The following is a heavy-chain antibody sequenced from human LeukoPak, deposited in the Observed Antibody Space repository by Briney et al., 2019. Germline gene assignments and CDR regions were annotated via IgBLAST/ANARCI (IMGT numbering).Heavy chain of an antibody. V-gene: IGHV4-59*01. Sequence: SETLSLTCTVSGGSISSYYWSWIRQPPGKGLEWIGYIYYSGSSNYNPSLKSRVTISVDTSKNQFSLKLSSVTAADTAVYYCARGGFDYWGQGTLVTVSS. CDR2: IYYSGSS. J-gene: IGHJ4*02. CDR1: GGSISSYY. CDR3: ARGGFDY.